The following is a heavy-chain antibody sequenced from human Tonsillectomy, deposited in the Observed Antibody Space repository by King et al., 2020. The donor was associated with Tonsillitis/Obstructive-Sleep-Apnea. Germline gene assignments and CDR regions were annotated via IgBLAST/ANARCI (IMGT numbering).Heavy chain of an antibody. J-gene: IGHJ4*02. D-gene: IGHD1-26*01. CDR2: INPNSGGT. CDR3: ARGGVGADFDY. CDR1: GYTFTGYY. V-gene: IGHV1-2*02. Sequence: QLVQSGAEVKKPGASVKVSCRASGYTFTGYYMHWVRQAPGQGLEWMGWINPNSGGTKYAQKFQGRVTMTRDTSISTAYMELSRLRSDDTAMYYCARGGVGADFDYWGQGTLVTVSS.